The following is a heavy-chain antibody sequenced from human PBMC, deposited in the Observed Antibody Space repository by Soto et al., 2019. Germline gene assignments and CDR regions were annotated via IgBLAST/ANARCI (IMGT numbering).Heavy chain of an antibody. J-gene: IGHJ4*02. CDR3: ARFTPSGYYSNPDY. Sequence: GESLKISCKGSGYSFTNYWITWVRQMPGKGLEWMGRIDPSDSFDNYNPSFQGHVTISVDKSINTAYLQWRSLKASDTAMYYCARFTPSGYYSNPDYWGQGTLVTVS. CDR1: GYSFTNYW. CDR2: IDPSDSFD. V-gene: IGHV5-10-1*01. D-gene: IGHD3-22*01.